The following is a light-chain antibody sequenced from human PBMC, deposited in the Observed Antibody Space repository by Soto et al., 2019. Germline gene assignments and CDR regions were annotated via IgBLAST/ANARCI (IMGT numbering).Light chain of an antibody. J-gene: IGKJ3*01. CDR1: QSVRSS. CDR3: QHLSNSPPTVT. Sequence: EIVLTQSPDTLSLSPGERATLSCRASQSVRSSLAWYQQKPGQAPRLLIYDASNRATGIPARFSGSGSGTAFTLTISSLEPEHFAVYYCQHLSNSPPTVTFGPGTKVDI. V-gene: IGKV3-11*01. CDR2: DAS.